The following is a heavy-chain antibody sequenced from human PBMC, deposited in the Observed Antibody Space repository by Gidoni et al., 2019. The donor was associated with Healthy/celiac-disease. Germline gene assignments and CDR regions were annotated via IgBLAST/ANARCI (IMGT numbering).Heavy chain of an antibody. D-gene: IGHD6-19*01. CDR1: GTSFTSYW. J-gene: IGHJ4*02. CDR2: IYPGDFDT. V-gene: IGHV5-51*01. CDR3: ARHPGNNSSGWHFDY. Sequence: EVQLVQSGAEVKKPGESRKISWKGSGTSFTSYWIGWVRQMPGKGLEWMGIIYPGDFDTRYSPSFQGQVTISADKSIRTAYLQWSSLKASDTAMYYCARHPGNNSSGWHFDYWGQGTLVTVSS.